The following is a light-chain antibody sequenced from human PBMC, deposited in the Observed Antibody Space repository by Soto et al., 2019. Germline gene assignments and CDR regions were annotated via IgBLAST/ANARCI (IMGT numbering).Light chain of an antibody. CDR1: NIGSKS. V-gene: IGLV3-21*04. J-gene: IGLJ2*01. CDR3: QVLDSSSGHVV. CDR2: YDS. Sequence: SYELTQPPSVSVAPGKTARITCGGNNIGSKSVHWYQQKPGQAPVLVIYYDSDRPSGIPERFSGSNSGNTATLTISRVEAGDEADYYCQVLDSSSGHVVFGGGTQLTVL.